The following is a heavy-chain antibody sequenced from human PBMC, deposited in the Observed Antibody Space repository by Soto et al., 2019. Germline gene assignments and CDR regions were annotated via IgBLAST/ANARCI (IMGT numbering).Heavy chain of an antibody. Sequence: TLSLTCAISGDSVSSNSAAWNWIRQSPSRGLEWLGRTYYRSKWYNDYAVSVKSRITINPDTSKNQFSLQLNSVTPEDTAVYYCAKGYPPIVVVPAAIDNWFDPWGQGTLVTVSS. CDR2: TYYRSKWYN. CDR3: AKGYPPIVVVPAAIDNWFDP. V-gene: IGHV6-1*01. D-gene: IGHD2-2*02. J-gene: IGHJ5*02. CDR1: GDSVSSNSAA.